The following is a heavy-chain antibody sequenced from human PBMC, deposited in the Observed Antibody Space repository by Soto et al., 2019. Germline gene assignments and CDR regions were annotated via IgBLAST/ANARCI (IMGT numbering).Heavy chain of an antibody. CDR3: ARESVAVIPDGFDY. CDR1: GFTFSDHY. V-gene: IGHV3-72*01. D-gene: IGHD3-3*01. CDR2: TRNKANSYTT. J-gene: IGHJ4*02. Sequence: EVQLVESGGGLVQPGGSLRLSCAASGFTFSDHYMDWVRQAPGKGLEWVGRTRNKANSYTTEYAASVKGRFTISRDDSKNSLYLQMNSLKTEDTAVYYCARESVAVIPDGFDYWGQGTLVTVSS.